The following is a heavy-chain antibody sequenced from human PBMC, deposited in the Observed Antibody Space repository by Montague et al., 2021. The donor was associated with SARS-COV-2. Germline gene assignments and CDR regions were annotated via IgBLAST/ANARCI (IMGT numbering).Heavy chain of an antibody. CDR3: VRPLWFGDSDYYFES. D-gene: IGHD3-10*01. J-gene: IGHJ4*02. V-gene: IGHV3-74*01. Sequence: SLRLSCAASGFTFRSYWMHWVRQVPGRGLVWVSRIRPDGTSTHYAASVKGRFFISRDNAKNTLSLEMTNLRVDDTAIYFCVRPLWFGDSDYYFESWGQGTLVSVSS. CDR1: GFTFRSYW. CDR2: IRPDGTST.